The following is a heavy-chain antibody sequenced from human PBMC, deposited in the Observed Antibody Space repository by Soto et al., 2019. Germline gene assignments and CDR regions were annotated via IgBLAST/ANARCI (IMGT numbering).Heavy chain of an antibody. J-gene: IGHJ6*02. CDR2: INPSGGST. CDR3: ARDGDRYCSSTSCYGNYGMDV. Sequence: QVQLVQSGAEVKKPGASVKVSCKASGYTFTSYYMHWVRQAPGQGLEWMGIINPSGGSTNYAQKFQGRVTMTRDTSTSTVYMELSSLRSEDTAVYYCARDGDRYCSSTSCYGNYGMDVWGQGTTVTVSS. V-gene: IGHV1-46*01. CDR1: GYTFTSYY. D-gene: IGHD2-2*01.